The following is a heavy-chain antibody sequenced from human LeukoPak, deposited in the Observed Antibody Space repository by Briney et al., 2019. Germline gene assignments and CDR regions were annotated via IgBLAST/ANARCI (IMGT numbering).Heavy chain of an antibody. CDR2: MNPSSGNT. CDR3: ARSSGQRETYYFDY. V-gene: IGHV1-8*03. CDR1: GFTFTSYD. J-gene: IGHJ4*02. Sequence: GASVKVSCKASGFTFTSYDINWVRQATGQGLEWMGWMNPSSGNTGYAQKFQGRVTITRNTSISTAYMELSSLRSEDTAVYYCARSSGQRETYYFDYWGQGTLVTVSS. D-gene: IGHD3-22*01.